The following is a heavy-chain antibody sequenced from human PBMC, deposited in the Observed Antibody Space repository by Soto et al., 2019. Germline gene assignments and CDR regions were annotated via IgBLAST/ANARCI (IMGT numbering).Heavy chain of an antibody. Sequence: SETLSLTCAVPGYSISSGYYWGWIRQPPGKGLEWIGSIYHSGSTYYNPSLKSRVTISVDTSKNQFSLKLSSVTAADTAVYYCARVSGYYGSGRGLYYYGMDVWGQGTTVTVSS. D-gene: IGHD3-10*01. V-gene: IGHV4-38-2*01. CDR2: IYHSGST. J-gene: IGHJ6*02. CDR1: GYSISSGYY. CDR3: ARVSGYYGSGRGLYYYGMDV.